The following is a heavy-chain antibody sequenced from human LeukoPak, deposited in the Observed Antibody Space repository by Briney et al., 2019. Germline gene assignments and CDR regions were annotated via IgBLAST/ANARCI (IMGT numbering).Heavy chain of an antibody. D-gene: IGHD6-13*01. CDR2: IYYSGST. J-gene: IGHJ3*02. Sequence: XWXXXXPXXXLEWIGYIYYSGSTNYNPSLKSRVTISVDTSKNQFSLKLSSVTAADTAVYYCARGYSSSWTPNDAFDIWGQGTMVTVSS. V-gene: IGHV4-59*01. CDR3: ARGYSSSWTPNDAFDI.